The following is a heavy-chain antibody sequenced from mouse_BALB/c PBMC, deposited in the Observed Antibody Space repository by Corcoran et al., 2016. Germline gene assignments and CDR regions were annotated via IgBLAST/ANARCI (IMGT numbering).Heavy chain of an antibody. J-gene: IGHJ4*01. CDR3: ARKEGYESAMDY. CDR2: INPYNDGT. D-gene: IGHD2-3*01. Sequence: EVQLQQSGPELVTPGASVKLSCNASGSTFTSYVMHWVKQKPGQGLEWIGYINPYNDGTKYNEKFKGKATLTSDKSSSTAYMELSSLTSEDSAVYYCARKEGYESAMDYWGQGTSVTVSS. CDR1: GSTFTSYV. V-gene: IGHV1S136*01.